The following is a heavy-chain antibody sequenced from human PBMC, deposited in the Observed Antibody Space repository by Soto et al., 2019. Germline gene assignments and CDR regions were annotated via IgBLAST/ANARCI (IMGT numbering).Heavy chain of an antibody. D-gene: IGHD5-18*01. Sequence: GASVKVSCKASGSTFTSYDINWVRQAPGQGLEWMGGIIPICGTANYVQKFQGRVTITADESTSTAYMELSSLRSEDTAVYYCARAQLGYSYGRYYFDYWGQGTLVTVSS. CDR1: GSTFTSYD. J-gene: IGHJ4*02. CDR3: ARAQLGYSYGRYYFDY. V-gene: IGHV1-69*13. CDR2: IIPICGTA.